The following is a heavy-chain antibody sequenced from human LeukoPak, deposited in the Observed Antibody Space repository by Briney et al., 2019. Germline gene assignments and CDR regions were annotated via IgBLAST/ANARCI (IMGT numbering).Heavy chain of an antibody. Sequence: PGGSLRLSCAASGFSFSDHWMTWVRQAPGKGLEWVANIKQDGSETYYVDSVRGRFTISRDNAKNSLYLQMNSLRAEDTAIYYCARDPYARGGYGAFDLWGLGTTITVSS. V-gene: IGHV3-7*01. J-gene: IGHJ3*01. CDR3: ARDPYARGGYGAFDL. CDR2: IKQDGSET. CDR1: GFSFSDHW. D-gene: IGHD3-22*01.